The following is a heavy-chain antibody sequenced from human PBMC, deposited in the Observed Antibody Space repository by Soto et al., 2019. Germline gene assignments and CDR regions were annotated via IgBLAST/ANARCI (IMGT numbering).Heavy chain of an antibody. CDR2: ISYDGSNK. CDR3: AKGGSYDSSGYYFDAFDY. D-gene: IGHD3-22*01. J-gene: IGHJ4*02. V-gene: IGHV3-30*18. CDR1: GFTFSSYG. Sequence: GGSLRLSCAASGFTFSSYGMHWVRQAPGKGLEWVAVISYDGSNKYYADSVKGRFTISRDNSKNTLYLQMNSLRAEDTAVYYCAKGGSYDSSGYYFDAFDYWGQGTLVTVSS.